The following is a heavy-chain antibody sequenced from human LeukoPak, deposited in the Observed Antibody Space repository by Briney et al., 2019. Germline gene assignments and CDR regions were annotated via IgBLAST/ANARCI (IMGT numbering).Heavy chain of an antibody. D-gene: IGHD6-6*01. V-gene: IGHV3-23*01. Sequence: GSLRLSCAASGLTFSSYAMSWVRQAPGKGLEWVSAISGSGDNTYYADSVKGRFTISRDNSKNTLYVQMNSLSAEDTAVYFCAKGGQFVHYYYYSMDVWGRGTTVTVSS. CDR3: AKGGQFVHYYYYSMDV. CDR2: ISGSGDNT. CDR1: GLTFSSYA. J-gene: IGHJ6*03.